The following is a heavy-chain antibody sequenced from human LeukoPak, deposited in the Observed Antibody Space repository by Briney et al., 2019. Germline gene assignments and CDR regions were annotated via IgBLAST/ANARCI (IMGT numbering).Heavy chain of an antibody. CDR3: AKRAGMQNAYYYYMDV. CDR2: ISGSGGST. D-gene: IGHD2-8*01. V-gene: IGHV3-23*01. J-gene: IGHJ6*03. Sequence: GGSLRLSCAASGFTFSSYGMSWVRQAPGKGLEWVSGISGSGGSTYYADSVKGRFTISRDNSKNTLYLQMNSLRAEDTAVYYCAKRAGMQNAYYYYMDVGGKGTTVTISS. CDR1: GFTFSSYG.